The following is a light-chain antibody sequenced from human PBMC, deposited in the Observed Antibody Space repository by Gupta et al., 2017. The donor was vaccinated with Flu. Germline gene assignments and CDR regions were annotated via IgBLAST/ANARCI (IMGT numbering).Light chain of an antibody. J-gene: IGLJ1*01. CDR2: ENN. CDR3: GTWVTSLSALYV. CDR1: SSKIGSSS. V-gene: IGLV1-51*02. Sequence: VNISCSGRSSKIGSSSVSWYQRRPGTPPKLIIYENNKRPPGSPDRFSGSKSGTSATLGITGLQTGDEADYYCGTWVTSLSALYVFGTGTKVTVL.